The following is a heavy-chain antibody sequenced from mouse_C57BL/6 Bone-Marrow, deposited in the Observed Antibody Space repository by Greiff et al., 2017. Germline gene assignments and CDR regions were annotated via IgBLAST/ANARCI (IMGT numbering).Heavy chain of an antibody. CDR1: GFTFSSYA. J-gene: IGHJ3*01. Sequence: EVKLMESGGGLVKPGGSLKLSCAASGFTFSSYAMSWVRQTPEKRLEWVATISDGGSYTYYPDNVKGRFTICRDNAKNNLYLQMSHLKSEDTAMYYCAREKWCAGTWFANWGQGTLVTVSA. CDR3: AREKWCAGTWFAN. D-gene: IGHD1-3*01. CDR2: ISDGGSYT. V-gene: IGHV5-4*01.